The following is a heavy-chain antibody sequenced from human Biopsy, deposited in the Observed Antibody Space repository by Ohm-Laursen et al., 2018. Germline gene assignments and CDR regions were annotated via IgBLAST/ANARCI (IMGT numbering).Heavy chain of an antibody. J-gene: IGHJ5*02. CDR2: IFYRGST. Sequence: SDTLSLTWTVSGCCVSNNNYYWGWIRQPPGKGLEWIGSIFYRGSTHYKPSLKSRVNISVDTSKNQFSLKLNSVTAADTAVYYCARDYDTSGYYSVSWGQGTLVTVSS. V-gene: IGHV4-39*01. CDR1: GCCVSNNNYY. D-gene: IGHD3-22*01. CDR3: ARDYDTSGYYSVS.